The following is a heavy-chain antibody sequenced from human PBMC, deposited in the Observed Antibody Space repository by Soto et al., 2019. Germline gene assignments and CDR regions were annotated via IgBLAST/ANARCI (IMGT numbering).Heavy chain of an antibody. V-gene: IGHV4-30-4*01. CDR1: GGSTSSDNY. CDR3: AREGGESSDGLYYFDS. Sequence: LSLTCTVSGGSTSSDNYWSWISQPPGKGLEWIGHIYYSGNTVYNPSLKSRLAISIDTSKNQFSLKLSSVTAADTAVYFCAREGGESSDGLYYFDSWGQGSLVTVSS. J-gene: IGHJ4*02. D-gene: IGHD3-16*01. CDR2: IYYSGNT.